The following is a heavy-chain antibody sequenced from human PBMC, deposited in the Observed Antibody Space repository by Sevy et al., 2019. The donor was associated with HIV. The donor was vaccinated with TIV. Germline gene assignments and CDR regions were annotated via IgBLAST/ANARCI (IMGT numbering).Heavy chain of an antibody. V-gene: IGHV3-30*02. CDR2: IRYDGSNK. Sequence: GGSLRLSCAASGFTFSSYGMHWVRQAPGKGLEWVAFIRYDGSNKYYADSVKGRFTISRDNSKNTRYLQMNSLRAEDTAVYYCAKGEGIVVVVAATPLLLGYWGQGTLVTVSS. CDR3: AKGEGIVVVVAATPLLLGY. J-gene: IGHJ4*02. CDR1: GFTFSSYG. D-gene: IGHD2-15*01.